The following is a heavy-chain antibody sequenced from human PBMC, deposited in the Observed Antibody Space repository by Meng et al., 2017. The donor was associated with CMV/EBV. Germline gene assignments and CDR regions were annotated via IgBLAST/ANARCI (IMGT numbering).Heavy chain of an antibody. D-gene: IGHD3-10*01. CDR3: TTGVVYYYYYGMDA. CDR1: GFTFSNAW. V-gene: IGHV3-15*01. Sequence: GESLKISCAASGFTFSNAWMSWVRQAPGKGLEWVGRIKSKTDGGTTDYAAPVKGRFTISRDDSKNTLYLQMNSLKTEDTAVYYCTTGVVYYYYYGMDAWGQGTTVTVSS. CDR2: IKSKTDGGTT. J-gene: IGHJ6*02.